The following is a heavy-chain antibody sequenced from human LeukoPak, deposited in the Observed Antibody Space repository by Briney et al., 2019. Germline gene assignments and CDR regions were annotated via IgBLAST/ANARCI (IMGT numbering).Heavy chain of an antibody. V-gene: IGHV4-39*01. CDR1: GGSISSSSYY. CDR2: IYYSGST. Sequence: SETLSLTCTVSGGSISSSSYYWGWIRQPPGKGLEWIGVIYYSGSTSYNPSLKSRLTISVDTSKNQFSLKLTSVTAADTAVYSCARYSSSQGWFDPWGQGTLVTVSS. D-gene: IGHD2-2*01. CDR3: ARYSSSQGWFDP. J-gene: IGHJ5*02.